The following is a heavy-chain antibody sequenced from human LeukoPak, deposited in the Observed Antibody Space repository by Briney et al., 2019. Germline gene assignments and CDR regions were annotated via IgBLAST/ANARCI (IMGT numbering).Heavy chain of an antibody. J-gene: IGHJ3*02. CDR2: IRYDGSNK. CDR3: ASPSHQLLLDAFDI. Sequence: PGGSLRLSCAASGFTFSSYGMHWVRQAPGKGLEWVAFIRYDGSNKYYADSVKGRFTISRGNSKNTLYLQMNSLRAEDTAVYYCASPSHQLLLDAFDIWGQGTMVTVSS. V-gene: IGHV3-30*02. CDR1: GFTFSSYG. D-gene: IGHD2-2*01.